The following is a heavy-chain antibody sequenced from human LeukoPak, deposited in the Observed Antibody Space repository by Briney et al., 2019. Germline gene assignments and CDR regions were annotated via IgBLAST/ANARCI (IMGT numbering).Heavy chain of an antibody. CDR2: IIPIFGTA. D-gene: IGHD2-15*01. Sequence: SVKVSCKASGGTFSSYAISWVRQAPGQGLEWMGGIIPIFGTANYAQKFQGRVTITADESTSTAYMELSSLRSEDTAVYYCARSGYCSGGSCYSNYYYGMDVWGKGTTVPVSS. CDR3: ARSGYCSGGSCYSNYYYGMDV. J-gene: IGHJ6*04. V-gene: IGHV1-69*01. CDR1: GGTFSSYA.